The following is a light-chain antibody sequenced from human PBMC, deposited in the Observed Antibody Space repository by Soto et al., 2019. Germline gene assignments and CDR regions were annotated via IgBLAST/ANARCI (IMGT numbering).Light chain of an antibody. V-gene: IGKV3-15*01. J-gene: IGKJ2*01. CDR3: QQYNEWPPMYT. Sequence: EIVMTQSPATLSVSPGERVTLSCGASQSVRDYLAWYQQKPGQAPRLLIYDASTRATGIPARFSGSGSGTEFTLTISSLQSEDFADYYCQQYNEWPPMYTFGQGTKLQIK. CDR2: DAS. CDR1: QSVRDY.